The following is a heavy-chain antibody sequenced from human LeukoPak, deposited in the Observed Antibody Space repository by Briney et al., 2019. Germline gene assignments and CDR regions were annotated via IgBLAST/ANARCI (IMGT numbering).Heavy chain of an antibody. J-gene: IGHJ4*02. D-gene: IGHD3-3*01. CDR3: AANSPTYYDFWCGYYNFDY. V-gene: IGHV3-23*01. Sequence: GGSLRLSCAASGFTFSSYAMSWVRQAPGKGLEWVSAISGSGGSTYYADSVKGRFTISRDNSKNTLYLQMNSLRAEDTAVYYCAANSPTYYDFWCGYYNFDYWGQGTLVTVSS. CDR1: GFTFSSYA. CDR2: ISGSGGST.